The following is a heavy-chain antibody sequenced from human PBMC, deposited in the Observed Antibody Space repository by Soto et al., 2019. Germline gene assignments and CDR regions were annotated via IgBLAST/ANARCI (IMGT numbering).Heavy chain of an antibody. J-gene: IGHJ6*02. V-gene: IGHV3-30-3*01. CDR3: ARDCHDFWSGYLNYYYGMDV. CDR1: GFTFSSYA. D-gene: IGHD3-3*01. CDR2: ISYDGSNK. Sequence: VGSLRLSCAASGFTFSSYAMHWVRQAPGKGLEWVAVISYDGSNKYYADSVKGRFTISRDNSKNTLYLQMNSLRAEDTAVYYCARDCHDFWSGYLNYYYGMDVWGQGTTVTAP.